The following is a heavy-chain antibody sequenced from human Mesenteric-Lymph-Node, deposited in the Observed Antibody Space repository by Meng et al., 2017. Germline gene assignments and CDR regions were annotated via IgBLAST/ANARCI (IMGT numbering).Heavy chain of an antibody. D-gene: IGHD1-1*01. Sequence: QVQLVQSGSELQKPGASVKISCKASGYTITSNAINWVRQAPGQGLGWMGWIITDTGIPTYDQAFTGRFVFSLDTSVSTTYLQITSLKAEDTAVYYCARWNGRDRGFDYWGQGTLVTVSS. CDR1: GYTITSNA. CDR2: IITDTGIP. V-gene: IGHV7-4-1*02. CDR3: ARWNGRDRGFDY. J-gene: IGHJ4*02.